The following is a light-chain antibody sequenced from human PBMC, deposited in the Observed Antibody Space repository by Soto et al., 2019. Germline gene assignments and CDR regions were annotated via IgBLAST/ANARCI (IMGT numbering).Light chain of an antibody. Sequence: EIVMTQSPATLSVSPGERATLSCRASQSVSSTLAWYQQKLGQAPRLLIYGASTRATGIPARFSGSGSGTEFTLTISSLQSEDFAVYYCQQYIYWPWTFGQGTKVDIK. V-gene: IGKV3-15*01. CDR1: QSVSST. J-gene: IGKJ1*01. CDR2: GAS. CDR3: QQYIYWPWT.